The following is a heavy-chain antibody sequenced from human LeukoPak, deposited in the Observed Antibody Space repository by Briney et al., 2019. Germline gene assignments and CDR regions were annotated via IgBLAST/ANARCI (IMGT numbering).Heavy chain of an antibody. CDR1: GYSFTSYW. V-gene: IGHV5-51*01. CDR3: ARPAYYYDSVGYSYYVDY. J-gene: IGHJ4*03. Sequence: ESLNTSCKASGYSFTSYWIGWVRPPPGKGLEWMWIIYPGDSANRYSPSFQGQATITAAKSISTANLQWSSLTASAAAKYYCARPAYYYDSVGYSYYVDYWGDGTPLTVSS. CDR2: IYPGDSAN. D-gene: IGHD3-22*01.